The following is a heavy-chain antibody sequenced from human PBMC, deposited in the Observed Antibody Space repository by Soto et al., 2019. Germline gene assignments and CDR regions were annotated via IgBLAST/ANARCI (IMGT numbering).Heavy chain of an antibody. CDR1: GFTFSSYS. CDR2: ISSSSSYI. D-gene: IGHD1-26*01. J-gene: IGHJ4*02. CDR3: ASTVGGVTPGVLDY. V-gene: IGHV3-21*01. Sequence: PGGSLRLSCAASGFTFSSYSMNWVRQAPGKGLEWVSSISSSSSYIYYADSVKGRFAISRDNAKNSLYLQMNSLRAEDTAVYYCASTVGGVTPGVLDYWGQGTLVTV.